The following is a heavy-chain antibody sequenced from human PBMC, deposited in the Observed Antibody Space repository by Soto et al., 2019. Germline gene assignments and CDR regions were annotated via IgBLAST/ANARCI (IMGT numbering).Heavy chain of an antibody. J-gene: IGHJ4*02. CDR2: ISSSSSYI. D-gene: IGHD1-7*01. CDR3: ARVINWNYDY. V-gene: IGHV3-21*01. CDR1: GFPLSSYS. Sequence: GGSLRLSCAACGFPLSSYSLTWARQAPGKGLERVSSISSSSSYIYYADSVKGRFTISRDNAKNSLYLQMNSLRAEDTAVYYCARVINWNYDYWGQGTLVTVSS.